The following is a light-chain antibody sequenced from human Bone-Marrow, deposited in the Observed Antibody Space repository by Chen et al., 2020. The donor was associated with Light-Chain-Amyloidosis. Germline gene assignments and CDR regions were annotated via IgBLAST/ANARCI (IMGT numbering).Light chain of an antibody. J-gene: IGKJ4*01. CDR2: GSS. Sequence: EIVLTQSPGTLSLSPGEGANLSCRASQTISSNYLTWYQQKFGQAPRLLIYGSSSRATGIPDRFIGSGSGTDFTVTINRLEPEDFARYDCQQYGTSPLTFGGGTKVEIK. V-gene: IGKV3-20*01. CDR3: QQYGTSPLT. CDR1: QTISSNY.